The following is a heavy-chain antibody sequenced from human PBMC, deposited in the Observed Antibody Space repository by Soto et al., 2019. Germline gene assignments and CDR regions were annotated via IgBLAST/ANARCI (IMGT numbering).Heavy chain of an antibody. V-gene: IGHV3-30*03. J-gene: IGHJ4*02. CDR3: VGGQYYFDY. CDR2: ISDDGSDK. D-gene: IGHD3-10*01. CDR1: GFPFTSYG. Sequence: QVQLVESGGGVVQPGRSLRLSCAASGFPFTSYGMHWVREGPDKGLEWVAIISDDGSDKYYADSVKGRFTTSRDNSKNTLYLQMNSLGPEDTALYYCVGGQYYFDYRGQGTLVIVSS.